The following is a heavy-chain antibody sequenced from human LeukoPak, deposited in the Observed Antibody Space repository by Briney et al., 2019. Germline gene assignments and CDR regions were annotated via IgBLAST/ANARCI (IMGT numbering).Heavy chain of an antibody. J-gene: IGHJ4*02. D-gene: IGHD3-3*01. CDR3: AKPTIFGVVIIGY. Sequence: GGSLRLSCAAPGFTFSSYGMHWVRQAPGKGLEWVAFIRYDGSNKYYADSVKGRFTISRDNSKNTLYLQMNSLRAEDTAVYYCAKPTIFGVVIIGYWGQGTLVTVSS. V-gene: IGHV3-30*02. CDR2: IRYDGSNK. CDR1: GFTFSSYG.